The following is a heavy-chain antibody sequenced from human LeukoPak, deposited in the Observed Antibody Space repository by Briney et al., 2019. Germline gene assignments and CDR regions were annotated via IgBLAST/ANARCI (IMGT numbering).Heavy chain of an antibody. J-gene: IGHJ4*02. CDR2: ISGSGDNT. V-gene: IGHV3-23*01. CDR3: AKRSGYTTGWFFDL. D-gene: IGHD2-8*02. CDR1: GFSFSSYA. Sequence: GGSLRLSCAASGFSFSSYAMSWVRQAPGKRLEWVSSISGSGDNTYYAESVKGRFTISRDSSKSTLFLQMNSLRAEDTAVFYCAKRSGYTTGWFFDLWGQGTLVTVSS.